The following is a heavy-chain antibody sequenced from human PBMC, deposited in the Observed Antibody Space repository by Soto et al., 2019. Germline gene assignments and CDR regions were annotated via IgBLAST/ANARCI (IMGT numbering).Heavy chain of an antibody. J-gene: IGHJ4*02. CDR2: IHSGST. Sequence: PSETLSLTCSVSGGSISTHYWNWIRQPPGKGLEWIGYIHSGSTTYSASLRSRVTISVDTSKNQFSLKLSSVTAADTAVYFCARHDGSRSTDYWGQGTLVTVSS. CDR3: ARHDGSRSTDY. V-gene: IGHV4-59*08. D-gene: IGHD3-10*01. CDR1: GGSISTHY.